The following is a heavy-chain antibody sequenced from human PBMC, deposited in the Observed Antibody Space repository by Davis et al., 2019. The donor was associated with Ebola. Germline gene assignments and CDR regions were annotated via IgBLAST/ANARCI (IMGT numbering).Heavy chain of an antibody. D-gene: IGHD6-19*01. CDR1: GFTFSRYW. J-gene: IGHJ4*02. Sequence: HTGGSLRLSCATSGFTFSRYWMHWVRQAPGKGLVWVSRIDTDGSFTDYADSVKGRFTLSRDNAKSTLYLQMNSLRVEDTAIYYCARDVAGGDSLWGQGTLVTVSS. V-gene: IGHV3-74*01. CDR2: IDTDGSFT. CDR3: ARDVAGGDSL.